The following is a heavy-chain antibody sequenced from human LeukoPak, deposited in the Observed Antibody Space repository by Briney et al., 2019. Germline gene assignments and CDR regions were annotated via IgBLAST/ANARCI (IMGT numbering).Heavy chain of an antibody. Sequence: ASVKVSCMASGYTFTGYYMHWVRQAPGQGLEWMGWINPNSGGTNYAQKFQGRVTMTRDTSISTAYMELSRLRSDDTAVYYCARLVRRNYYFDYWGQGTLVTVSS. CDR3: ARLVRRNYYFDY. CDR2: INPNSGGT. J-gene: IGHJ4*02. CDR1: GYTFTGYY. D-gene: IGHD3-10*01. V-gene: IGHV1-2*02.